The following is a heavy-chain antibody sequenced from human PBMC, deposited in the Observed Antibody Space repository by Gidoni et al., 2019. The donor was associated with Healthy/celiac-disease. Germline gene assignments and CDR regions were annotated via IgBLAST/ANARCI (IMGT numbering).Heavy chain of an antibody. V-gene: IGHV3-30*03. CDR1: GFTFSSYG. CDR2: ISYDGSNK. CDR3: ARAGVEMATITYFDY. J-gene: IGHJ4*02. Sequence: VKLVESGGGVVQPGRSLRLSCAASGFTFSSYGMHWGRQAPGKGLEWVAVISYDGSNKYYADSVKGRFTISRDKSKNTLYLQMNSLRAEDTAVYYCARAGVEMATITYFDYWGQGTLVTVSS. D-gene: IGHD5-12*01.